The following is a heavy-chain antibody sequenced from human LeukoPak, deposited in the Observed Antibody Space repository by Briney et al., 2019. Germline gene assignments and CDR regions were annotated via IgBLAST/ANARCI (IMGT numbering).Heavy chain of an antibody. J-gene: IGHJ4*02. CDR1: GFTFSSYW. V-gene: IGHV3-7*03. Sequence: GGSLRLSCAASGFTFSSYWMSWVRQAPGKGLEWVANIKQDGSEKYYVDFVKGRFTISRDNAKNSLYLQMNSLRAEDTAVYYCARAGFGELFYFDYWGQGTLVTVSS. D-gene: IGHD3-10*01. CDR2: IKQDGSEK. CDR3: ARAGFGELFYFDY.